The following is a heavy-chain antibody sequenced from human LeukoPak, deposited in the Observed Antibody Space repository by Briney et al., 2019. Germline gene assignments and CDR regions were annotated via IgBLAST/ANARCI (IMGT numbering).Heavy chain of an antibody. Sequence: PSETLSLTCAVYGGSFSGYYWSWIRQPPGKGLEWIGEINHSGSTNYNPSLKSRVTISVDTSKNQSSLKLSSVTAADTAVYYCARGPHGYSYGRFDYWGQGTLVTVSS. CDR2: INHSGST. CDR1: GGSFSGYY. J-gene: IGHJ4*02. D-gene: IGHD5-18*01. CDR3: ARGPHGYSYGRFDY. V-gene: IGHV4-34*01.